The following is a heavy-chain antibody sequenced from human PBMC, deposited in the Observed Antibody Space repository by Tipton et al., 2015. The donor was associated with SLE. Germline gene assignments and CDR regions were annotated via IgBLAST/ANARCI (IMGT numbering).Heavy chain of an antibody. D-gene: IGHD6-6*01. V-gene: IGHV3-30*02. CDR2: IRYDGSNK. Sequence: GSLRLSCAASGFTFSSYAMSWVRQAPGKGLEWVAFIRYDGSNKYYADSVKGRFTISRDNSKNTLYLQMNSLRAEDTAVYYCAKDRVSSGDYWGQGTLVTVSS. CDR3: AKDRVSSGDY. J-gene: IGHJ4*02. CDR1: GFTFSSYA.